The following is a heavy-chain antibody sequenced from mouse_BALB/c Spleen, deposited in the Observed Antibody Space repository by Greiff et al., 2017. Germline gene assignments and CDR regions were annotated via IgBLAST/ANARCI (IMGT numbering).Heavy chain of an antibody. CDR2: IDPANGNT. CDR1: GLNIKDTY. J-gene: IGHJ4*01. CDR3: ARTHDYAMDY. Sequence: EVQGVESGAELVKPGASVKLSCTASGLNIKDTYMHWVKQRPEQGLEWIGRIDPANGNTKYDPKFQGKATITADTSSNTAYLQLSSLTSEDTAVYYCARTHDYAMDYWGQGTSVTVSS. D-gene: IGHD2-3*01. V-gene: IGHV14-3*02.